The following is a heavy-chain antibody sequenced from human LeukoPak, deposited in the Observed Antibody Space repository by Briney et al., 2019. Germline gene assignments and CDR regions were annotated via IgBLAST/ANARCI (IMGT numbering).Heavy chain of an antibody. V-gene: IGHV4-61*02. D-gene: IGHD6-13*01. Sequence: SETLSLTCTVSGGSTRISNYFWSWIRQPAGKGLEWIGRVHSSGTTNYNPSLKGRVTISIDTSKNQYSLKLSSVTAADTAVYYCASPGAAATYWGQGTLVTVSS. CDR2: VHSSGTT. J-gene: IGHJ4*02. CDR3: ASPGAAATY. CDR1: GGSTRISNYF.